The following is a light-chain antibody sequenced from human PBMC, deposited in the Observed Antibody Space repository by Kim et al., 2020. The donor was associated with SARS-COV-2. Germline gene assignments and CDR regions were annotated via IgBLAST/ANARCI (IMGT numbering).Light chain of an antibody. CDR1: SSDVSAYTY. Sequence: HSFTISSTAASSDVSAYTYVSWYQQHTHEAPHLIFYGVSTPPSVVYNLSSGSKSHNTASLTISGLRAEDEADFYCSSYTSTSTVVFVGGTQLTVL. J-gene: IGLJ2*01. CDR3: SSYTSTSTVV. CDR2: GVS. V-gene: IGLV2-14*03.